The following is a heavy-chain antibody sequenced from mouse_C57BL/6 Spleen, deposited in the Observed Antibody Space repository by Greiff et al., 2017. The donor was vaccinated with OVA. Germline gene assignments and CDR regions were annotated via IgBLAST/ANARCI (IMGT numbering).Heavy chain of an antibody. Sequence: VKLQESGPELVKPGASVKISCKASGYSFTSYYIHWVKQRPGQGLEWIGWIYPGSGNTKYNEKFKGKATLTADTSSSTAYMQLSSLTSEDSAVYYCARDYGSSYDYFDYWGQGTTLTVSS. D-gene: IGHD1-1*01. V-gene: IGHV1-66*01. CDR3: ARDYGSSYDYFDY. CDR1: GYSFTSYY. CDR2: IYPGSGNT. J-gene: IGHJ2*01.